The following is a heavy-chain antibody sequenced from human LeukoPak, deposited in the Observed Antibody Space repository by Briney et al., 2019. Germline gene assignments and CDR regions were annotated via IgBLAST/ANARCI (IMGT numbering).Heavy chain of an antibody. Sequence: GGSLRLSCAASDFSFITYAMSWVRQAPGKGLEWVATITGRGDATYYADSVKGRFTISRDNSKNTLYLQMDSLRADDTAVYYCARFRNSSSWYGPLREPHFDIWGQGTMVTVSS. D-gene: IGHD6-13*01. V-gene: IGHV3-23*01. CDR1: DFSFITYA. CDR3: ARFRNSSSWYGPLREPHFDI. CDR2: ITGRGDAT. J-gene: IGHJ3*02.